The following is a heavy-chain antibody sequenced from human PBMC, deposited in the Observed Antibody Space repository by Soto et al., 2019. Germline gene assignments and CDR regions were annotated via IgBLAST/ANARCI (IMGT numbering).Heavy chain of an antibody. Sequence: EVQLVESGGDLVQPGGSLRLSCAASGFTFNTYEMSWVRQAPGKGLEWVSYISSSGDTKHYEDSVKGRFTVSRDNAKHSLYLQMNSLRAGDTGVYYCARGTGGYIPRAIDLRYWGQGTLVTVSS. CDR1: GFTFNTYE. J-gene: IGHJ4*02. D-gene: IGHD7-27*01. CDR3: ARGTGGYIPRAIDLRY. V-gene: IGHV3-48*03. CDR2: ISSSGDTK.